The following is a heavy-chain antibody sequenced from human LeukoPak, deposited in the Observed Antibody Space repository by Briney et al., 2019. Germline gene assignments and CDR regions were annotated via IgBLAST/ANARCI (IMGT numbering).Heavy chain of an antibody. CDR1: GYTFTDYY. J-gene: IGHJ4*02. D-gene: IGHD4-17*01. V-gene: IGHV1-2*02. CDR2: INPNSGGT. CDR3: ATDRGSRFDYGDSTTPQY. Sequence: GASVKVSCKASGYTFTDYYMHWVRQAPGQGLEWMGWINPNSGGTNYAQKFQGRVTMTSDTSISTAYMELSRLRSDDTAVYYCATDRGSRFDYGDSTTPQYWGQGTLVTVFS.